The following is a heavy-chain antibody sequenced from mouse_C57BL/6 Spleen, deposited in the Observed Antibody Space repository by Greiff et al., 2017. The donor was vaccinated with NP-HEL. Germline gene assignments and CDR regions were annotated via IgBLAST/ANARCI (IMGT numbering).Heavy chain of an antibody. V-gene: IGHV10-3*01. D-gene: IGHD4-1*01. CDR1: GFTFNTYA. Sequence: EAGGGLVQPKGSLKLSCAAPGFTFNTYAMHWVRQAPGKGLEWAARIRSKSSNYATYYVDSVKDRFTISRDDSQSMLYLQMNNLKTEDTAMYYCVRDSLGPRFAYWGQGTLVTVSA. J-gene: IGHJ3*01. CDR2: IRSKSSNYAT. CDR3: VRDSLGPRFAY.